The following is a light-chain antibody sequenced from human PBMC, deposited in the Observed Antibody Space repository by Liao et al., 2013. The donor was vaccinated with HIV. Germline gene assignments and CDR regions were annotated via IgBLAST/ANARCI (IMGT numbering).Light chain of an antibody. CDR3: QAWDSTTVI. CDR1: KLGDKY. Sequence: SYELTQPPSVSVSPGQTATITCSGDKLGDKYASWYQQKPGQSPLMVIYQDKKRPSGIPERFSGSNSGNTATLTISGTQAVDEGDFYCQAWDSTTVIFGGGTKLTVL. V-gene: IGLV3-1*01. CDR2: QDK. J-gene: IGLJ2*01.